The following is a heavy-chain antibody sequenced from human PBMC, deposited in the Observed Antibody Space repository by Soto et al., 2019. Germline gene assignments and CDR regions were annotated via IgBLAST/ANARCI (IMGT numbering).Heavy chain of an antibody. CDR3: VKGGGAAGYMDV. D-gene: IGHD6-19*01. J-gene: IGHJ6*03. Sequence: PGGSMRVSCAAAGFIFRDYISRWVRTAPSKGLECVSTISGSGGTAYYADSVKGRFTISRDNSKNMLYLEMDSLGAEDTAIYYWVKGGGAAGYMDVWGKGATVTVSS. V-gene: IGHV3-23*01. CDR2: ISGSGGTA. CDR1: GFIFRDYI.